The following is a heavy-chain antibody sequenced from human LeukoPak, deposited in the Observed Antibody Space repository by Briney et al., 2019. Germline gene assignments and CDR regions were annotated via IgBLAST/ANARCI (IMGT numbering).Heavy chain of an antibody. V-gene: IGHV3-23*01. CDR3: AKAPGWFGESRIPFDY. J-gene: IGHJ4*02. CDR2: ISGSGGST. Sequence: PGGSKRLSCAASGFTFSSYAMSWIRQAPGKGLEWVSAISGSGGSTYYADSVKGRFTISRDNSKNTLYLQMNSLRAEDTAVYYCAKAPGWFGESRIPFDYWGQGTLVTVSS. D-gene: IGHD3-10*01. CDR1: GFTFSSYA.